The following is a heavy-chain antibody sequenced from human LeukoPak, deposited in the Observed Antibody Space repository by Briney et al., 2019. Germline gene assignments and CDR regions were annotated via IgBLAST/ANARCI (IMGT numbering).Heavy chain of an antibody. J-gene: IGHJ4*02. V-gene: IGHV4-39*07. CDR1: GGSISTSSYY. D-gene: IGHD3-9*01. Sequence: SETLSLTCTVSGGSISTSSYYWGWVRQPPGKGLEWIGNIFYSGSTYYSPSLKSRVTISLDTSRNQFSLKLNSVTAADTAVYYCAREGFAGYSLGYWGQGTLVTVSS. CDR2: IFYSGST. CDR3: AREGFAGYSLGY.